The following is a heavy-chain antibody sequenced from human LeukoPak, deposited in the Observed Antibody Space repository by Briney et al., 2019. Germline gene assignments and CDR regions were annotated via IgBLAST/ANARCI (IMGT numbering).Heavy chain of an antibody. CDR3: ARDGWELPYWYFDL. D-gene: IGHD1-26*01. CDR1: GFTFSSYG. J-gene: IGHJ2*01. Sequence: GGSLRLSCAASGFTFSSYGMHWVRQAPGKGLDCVSVIWYDGSNKYYAESVKGRFTISRDNSKNTLYLQMNSLRAEDTAVYYCARDGWELPYWYFDLWGRGTLVTVSS. V-gene: IGHV3-33*01. CDR2: IWYDGSNK.